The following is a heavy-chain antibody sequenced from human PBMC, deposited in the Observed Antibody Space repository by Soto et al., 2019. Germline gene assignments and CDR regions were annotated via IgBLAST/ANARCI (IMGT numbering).Heavy chain of an antibody. D-gene: IGHD2-15*01. V-gene: IGHV4-34*01. Sequence: SETLSLTCAVYGGSFSGYYWSWIRQPPGKGLEWIGEINHSGSTNYNPSLKSRVTTLVDTSKSQFSLNLSFVTAADTSVYYCATMGTPATGLYFFDYWGQGSLVTVSS. CDR2: INHSGST. CDR1: GGSFSGYY. J-gene: IGHJ4*02. CDR3: ATMGTPATGLYFFDY.